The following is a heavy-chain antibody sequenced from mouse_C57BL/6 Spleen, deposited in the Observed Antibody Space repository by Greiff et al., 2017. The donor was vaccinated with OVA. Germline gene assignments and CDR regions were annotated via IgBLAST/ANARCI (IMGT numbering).Heavy chain of an antibody. V-gene: IGHV5-17*01. CDR3: ARDCGYEDAYSC. J-gene: IGHJ3*01. D-gene: IGHD2-2*01. CDR1: GFTFSDYG. Sequence: EVKVEESGGGLVKPGGSLKLSCAASGFTFSDYGMHWVRQAPEKGLEWVAYISSGSSTIYYADTVKGRFTISRDNAKNTLFLQMTSLRSEDTAMYYCARDCGYEDAYSCWGKGALVTVAA. CDR2: ISSGSSTI.